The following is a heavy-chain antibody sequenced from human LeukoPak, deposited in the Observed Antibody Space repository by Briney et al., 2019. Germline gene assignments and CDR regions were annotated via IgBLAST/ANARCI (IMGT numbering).Heavy chain of an antibody. Sequence: GGSLRLSCAASGFTFSSYSMNWVRPAPGKGLEWVSYISSSSSTIYYADSVKGRFTISRDNAKNSLYLQMNSLRAEDTAVYYCAREGTAYYDFWSGYPQDAFDIWGQGTMVTVSS. V-gene: IGHV3-48*01. CDR1: GFTFSSYS. D-gene: IGHD3-3*01. CDR2: ISSSSSTI. J-gene: IGHJ3*02. CDR3: AREGTAYYDFWSGYPQDAFDI.